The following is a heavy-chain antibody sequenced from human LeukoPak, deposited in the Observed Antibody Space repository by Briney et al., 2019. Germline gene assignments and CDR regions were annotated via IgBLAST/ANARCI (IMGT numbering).Heavy chain of an antibody. CDR2: INPNSGGT. V-gene: IGHV1-2*02. CDR1: GYTFTGYY. CDR3: ARDLWAGSSENSSPGDY. J-gene: IGHJ4*02. Sequence: ASVKVSCKASGYTFTGYYMHWVRQAPGQGLEWMGWINPNSGGTNYAQKFQGRVTMTRDTSISTAYMELSRLRSDDTAVYYCARDLWAGSSENSSPGDYWGQGTLVTVSS. D-gene: IGHD6-13*01.